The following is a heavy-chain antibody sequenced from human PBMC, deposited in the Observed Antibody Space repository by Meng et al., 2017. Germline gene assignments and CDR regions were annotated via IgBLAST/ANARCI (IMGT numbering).Heavy chain of an antibody. J-gene: IGHJ4*02. CDR3: ASGWSMFQT. V-gene: IGHV6-1*01. CDR1: GDTVSSDSAA. D-gene: IGHD3-10*02. Sequence: QLQQSGPGLMKPSQTPSLTCAISGDTVSSDSAAWNWIRQSPSRGLEWLGRTYYRSKWYNDFAVSVKSRIIINPDTSKNHFSLQLNSVTPEDTAVYYCASGWSMFQTWGQGTLVPSPQ. CDR2: TYYRSKWYN.